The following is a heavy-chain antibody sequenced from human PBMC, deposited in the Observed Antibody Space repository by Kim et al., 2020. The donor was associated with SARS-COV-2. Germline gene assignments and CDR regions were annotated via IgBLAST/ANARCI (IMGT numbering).Heavy chain of an antibody. V-gene: IGHV7-4-1*02. CDR1: GYTFTKYA. Sequence: ASVKVSCKASGYTFTKYAMNWVRQAPGQGLEWMGWINTNTGNPTNAQGFTGRFVFSLDTSVSTAYLQISSLKAEDTAVYYCARDSAGFGEHVGDYWGQGTLVTVSS. D-gene: IGHD3-10*01. CDR3: ARDSAGFGEHVGDY. CDR2: INTNTGNP. J-gene: IGHJ4*02.